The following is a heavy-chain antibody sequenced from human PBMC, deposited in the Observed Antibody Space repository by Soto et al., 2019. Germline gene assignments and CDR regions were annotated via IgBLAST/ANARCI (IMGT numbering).Heavy chain of an antibody. CDR3: ARDLGLLKSMFDY. Sequence: GGSLRLSCLASGFSFNSFNMNWIRRAPGRGLEWVASISVSGDNIYYGDSMQGRFTISRDNSKRSVFLDLNSLRVEDTAVYYCARDLGLLKSMFDYWGQGTLVTVSS. J-gene: IGHJ4*02. D-gene: IGHD2-8*01. CDR2: ISVSGDNI. V-gene: IGHV3-21*01. CDR1: GFSFNSFN.